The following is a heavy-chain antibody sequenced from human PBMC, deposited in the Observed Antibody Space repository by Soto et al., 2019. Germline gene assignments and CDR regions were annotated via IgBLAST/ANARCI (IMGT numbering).Heavy chain of an antibody. J-gene: IGHJ4*02. V-gene: IGHV3-74*01. CDR1: GFTVGNYG. CDR2: IDHDGPT. Sequence: EVQLVESGGGLVQPGGSLRLSCAGSGFTVGNYGMHWVRQAPGKGLEWVSRIDHDGPTDYADSVRGRFTISRDNAENTLYLQMNSLRPEDTAVYYCVRDSHGDYWGQGTLVTVSS. CDR3: VRDSHGDY.